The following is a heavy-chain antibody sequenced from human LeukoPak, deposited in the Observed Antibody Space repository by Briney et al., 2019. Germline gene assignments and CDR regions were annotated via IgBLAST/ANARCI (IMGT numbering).Heavy chain of an antibody. J-gene: IGHJ6*02. V-gene: IGHV4-59*01. CDR3: VREQRSYDFSSSFYVAHGMDV. CDR1: GGSIGTFY. D-gene: IGHD3-3*01. CDR2: IYYTGST. Sequence: PSETLSLTCTVSGGSIGTFYWSWIRRPPGEGLEWIGYIYYTGSTNYNPSLKSRVTISVDTSKNQVSLRLTSVTAADTAVYYCVREQRSYDFSSSFYVAHGMDVWGQGTTVIVSS.